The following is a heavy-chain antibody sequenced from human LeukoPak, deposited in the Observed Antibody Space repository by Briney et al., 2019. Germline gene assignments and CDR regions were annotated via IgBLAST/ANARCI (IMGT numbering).Heavy chain of an antibody. V-gene: IGHV1-2*02. J-gene: IGHJ5*02. CDR2: INPNSGGT. Sequence: ASVKVSCKXSGYTFTGYYMHWVRQAPGQGLEWMGWINPNSGGTNYAQKFQGRVTMTRDTSISTAYMELSRLRSDDTAVYYCARRFRIAAVGALDPWGQRTLVTVSS. CDR3: ARRFRIAAVGALDP. CDR1: GYTFTGYY. D-gene: IGHD6-13*01.